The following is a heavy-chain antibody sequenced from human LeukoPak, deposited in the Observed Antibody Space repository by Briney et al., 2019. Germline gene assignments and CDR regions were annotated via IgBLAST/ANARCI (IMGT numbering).Heavy chain of an antibody. J-gene: IGHJ4*02. D-gene: IGHD2-15*01. V-gene: IGHV3-66*01. CDR1: GFTFSTYA. CDR3: AREDCSGGSCYYVDY. CDR2: IYSGGST. Sequence: PGGSLRLSCAASGFTFSTYAMAWVRQAPGKGLEWVSVIYSGGSTYYADSVKGRFTISRDNSKNTLYLQMNSLRAEDTAVYYCAREDCSGGSCYYVDYWGQGTLVTVSS.